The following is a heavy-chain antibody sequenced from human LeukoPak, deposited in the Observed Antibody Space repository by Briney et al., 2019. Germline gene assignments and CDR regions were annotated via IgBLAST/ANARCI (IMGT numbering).Heavy chain of an antibody. J-gene: IGHJ4*02. Sequence: PGGSLRLSCAASGFTFDDYAMHWVRQAPGKGLEWVSGISWNSGSIGYADSVKGRFTISRDNAKNSLYLQMNSLRAEDTALYYCAKVVGGSYYFDYWGQGTLATVSS. D-gene: IGHD1-26*01. V-gene: IGHV3-9*01. CDR2: ISWNSGSI. CDR1: GFTFDDYA. CDR3: AKVVGGSYYFDY.